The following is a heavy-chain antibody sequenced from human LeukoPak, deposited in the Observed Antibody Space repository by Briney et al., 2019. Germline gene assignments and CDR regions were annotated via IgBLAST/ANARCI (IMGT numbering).Heavy chain of an antibody. D-gene: IGHD5-12*01. CDR1: GFTFSTYG. J-gene: IGHJ4*02. CDR3: ARASGFFDY. CDR2: IKKDGSER. V-gene: IGHV3-7*01. Sequence: QPGGSLRLSCAASGFTFSTYGMHWVRQAPGKGLEWVANIKKDGSERYYVDSVKGRFTISRDNAKNSLYLQMNSLRAEDTAVYYCARASGFFDYWGQGTLVTVSS.